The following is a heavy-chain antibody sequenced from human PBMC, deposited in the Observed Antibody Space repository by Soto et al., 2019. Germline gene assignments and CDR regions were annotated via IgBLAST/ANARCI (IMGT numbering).Heavy chain of an antibody. CDR2: IDPSDSYT. J-gene: IGHJ5*02. CDR3: ARRTMVRGWFEA. Sequence: PGASLKISCKGSGYSFTSYWISWARQMPGKGLEWMGRIDPSDSYTNYSPSFQGHVTISADKSISTAYLQWSSLKASDTAMYYCARRTMVRGWFEAWGQGTLVTVSS. V-gene: IGHV5-10-1*01. D-gene: IGHD3-10*01. CDR1: GYSFTSYW.